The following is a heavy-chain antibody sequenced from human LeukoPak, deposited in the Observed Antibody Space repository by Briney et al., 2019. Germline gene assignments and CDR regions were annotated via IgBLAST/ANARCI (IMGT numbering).Heavy chain of an antibody. CDR1: GDSISNIRSY. V-gene: IGHV4-39*07. Sequence: PSESLSLTCTVSGDSISNIRSYWVWIRQPPGKGLEWIGNIYYTTESTNYNPSLKSRVTISIDMSKNQFSLSLTSVTAADTAVYYCARKREGPATGIDCWGQGTLVTVSS. D-gene: IGHD1-26*01. CDR2: IYYTTEST. J-gene: IGHJ4*02. CDR3: ARKREGPATGIDC.